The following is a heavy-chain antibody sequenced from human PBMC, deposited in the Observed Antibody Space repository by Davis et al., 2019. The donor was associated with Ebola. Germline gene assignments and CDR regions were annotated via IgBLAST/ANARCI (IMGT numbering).Heavy chain of an antibody. Sequence: GESLKISCAASGFTFSIYTMNWVRQAPGEGLEWVSSISSSGSYIYYPDSVRGRFTISRDNAKNSLYLQMNSLRAEDTAVYYCARDTYYYGSGSYYNWGFFDYWGQGTLVTVSS. CDR3: ARDTYYYGSGSYYNWGFFDY. V-gene: IGHV3-21*01. J-gene: IGHJ4*02. CDR2: ISSSGSYI. D-gene: IGHD3-10*01. CDR1: GFTFSIYT.